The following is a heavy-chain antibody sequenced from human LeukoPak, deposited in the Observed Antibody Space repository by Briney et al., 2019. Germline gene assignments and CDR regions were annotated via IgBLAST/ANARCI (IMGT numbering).Heavy chain of an antibody. V-gene: IGHV4-31*03. Sequence: SETLSLTCTVSGGSISSGGYYWSWIRQHPGKGLEWIGYIYYSGSTYYNPSLKSRVTISVDTSKNQFSLKLSSVTAADTAMYYCARERSGEHAFDIWGQGTMVTVSS. J-gene: IGHJ3*02. CDR2: IYYSGST. CDR3: ARERSGEHAFDI. D-gene: IGHD1-26*01. CDR1: GGSISSGGYY.